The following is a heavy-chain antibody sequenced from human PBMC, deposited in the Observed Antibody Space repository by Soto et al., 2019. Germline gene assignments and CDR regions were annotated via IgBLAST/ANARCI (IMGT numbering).Heavy chain of an antibody. CDR2: STGSAPGT. V-gene: IGHV3-23*01. CDR1: GFTFSIYD. J-gene: IGHJ5*02. Sequence: GGSLRLSCAASGFTFSIYDMTWVGHAPGKGLAWVSASTGSAPGTSYAAPVKGRLTISRDNSKSTLYLEMNSLRADDSALYYCAKEGSTTWNFGLDTWGQGILVTVSS. D-gene: IGHD1-7*01. CDR3: AKEGSTTWNFGLDT.